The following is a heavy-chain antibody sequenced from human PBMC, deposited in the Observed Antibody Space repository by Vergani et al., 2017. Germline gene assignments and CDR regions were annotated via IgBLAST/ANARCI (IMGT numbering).Heavy chain of an antibody. Sequence: DVQMVESGGGLVQPGRSLRLSCAASGFTFDDCAMHWVRQAPGKGLEWVASISWNSGSIGYADSVKGRFTMSRDNAKNSLYLHMNSLRAEDTALYYCVKDNTDGGSFGHFDNWGQGTLVTVSS. V-gene: IGHV3-9*01. CDR3: VKDNTDGGSFGHFDN. J-gene: IGHJ4*02. CDR1: GFTFDDCA. CDR2: ISWNSGSI. D-gene: IGHD1-26*01.